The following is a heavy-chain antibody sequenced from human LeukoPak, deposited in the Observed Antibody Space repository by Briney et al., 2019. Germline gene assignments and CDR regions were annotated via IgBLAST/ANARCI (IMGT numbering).Heavy chain of an antibody. J-gene: IGHJ5*01. CDR2: ISSSGGRT. V-gene: IGHV3-23*01. Sequence: GGSLRLSCAAYGFTFSNYAMNWVRQAPGKGPEWVSAISSSGGRTFYAASVEGRFTVSRDNSKSTLYLQMSSLRAEDTAVYSCAKVLSQGYPNSWTNWFDSWGQGALVAVSS. D-gene: IGHD6-13*01. CDR1: GFTFSNYA. CDR3: AKVLSQGYPNSWTNWFDS.